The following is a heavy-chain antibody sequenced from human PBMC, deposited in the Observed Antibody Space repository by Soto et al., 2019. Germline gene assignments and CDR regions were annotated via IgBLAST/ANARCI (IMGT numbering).Heavy chain of an antibody. D-gene: IGHD3-3*01. J-gene: IGHJ5*01. CDR1: TLTVSLYG. V-gene: IGHV3-30*03. CDR3: ARDIWSGNYKWFDS. Sequence: EGSLRLSCAASTLTVSLYGIQWVRQAPGKGLDWVAFIPNDGGTQYYADSVKGRFSISRDNSMNTVDLHMNSLRAEDTAIYYCARDIWSGNYKWFDSWGQGTLVTVSS. CDR2: IPNDGGTQ.